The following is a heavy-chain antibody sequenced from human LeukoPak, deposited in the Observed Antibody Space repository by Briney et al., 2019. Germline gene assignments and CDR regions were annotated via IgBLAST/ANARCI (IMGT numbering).Heavy chain of an antibody. V-gene: IGHV3-23*01. CDR2: ISGSGGST. CDR3: AGYGSGSYYKPNY. J-gene: IGHJ4*02. CDR1: GFTFSSYA. Sequence: PGGSLRLSCAASGFTFSSYAMSWVRQAPGKGLEWVSAISGSGGSTYYADSVKGRFTISRDNSKNTLYLQMNSLRAEDTAVYYCAGYGSGSYYKPNYWGQGTLVTVSS. D-gene: IGHD3-10*01.